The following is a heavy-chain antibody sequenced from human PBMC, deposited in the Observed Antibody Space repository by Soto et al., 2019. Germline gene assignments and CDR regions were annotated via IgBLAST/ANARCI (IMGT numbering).Heavy chain of an antibody. J-gene: IGHJ6*02. D-gene: IGHD2-2*02. CDR1: GYTFTSYG. Sequence: ASVKVSCKASGYTFTSYGISWVRQAPGQGLEWMRWISAYNGNTNYAQKLQGRVTMTTDTSTSTAYMELRSLRSDDTAVYYCARDEILYISRDIVVVPAAIMREYYYGMDVWGQGTTVTVSS. CDR2: ISAYNGNT. CDR3: ARDEILYISRDIVVVPAAIMREYYYGMDV. V-gene: IGHV1-18*01.